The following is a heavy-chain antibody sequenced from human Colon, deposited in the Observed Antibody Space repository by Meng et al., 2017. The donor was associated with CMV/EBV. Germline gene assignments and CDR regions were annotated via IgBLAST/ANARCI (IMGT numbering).Heavy chain of an antibody. CDR3: VRAVWSGYSAFDP. CDR1: GGSVNSGSFH. CDR2: IYHTGST. V-gene: IGHV4-61*01. Sequence: SETLSLTCSVSGGSVNSGSFHWTWIRQSPGKGLEWIGYIYHTGSTDFNPALKSRLTMSVDTSKNQFSLTLTSVSAADTGVYYCVRAVWSGYSAFDPWGQGTLVTVSS. D-gene: IGHD3-3*01. J-gene: IGHJ5*02.